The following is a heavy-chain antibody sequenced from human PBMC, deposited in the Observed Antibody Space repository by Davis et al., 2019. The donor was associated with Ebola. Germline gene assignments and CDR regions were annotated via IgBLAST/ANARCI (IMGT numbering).Heavy chain of an antibody. J-gene: IGHJ3*02. CDR1: GITFSSYA. D-gene: IGHD2-8*02. Sequence: PGGSLRLSCAASGITFSSYAMHWVRQAPGKGLEYMALISYDGSKKFYADSGKGRFTISRDNSKNTLDLQMNSLRPEDTAVYYCVKTRSNWWNDALEIWGRGTMVIVSS. CDR3: VKTRSNWWNDALEI. V-gene: IGHV3-30-3*01. CDR2: ISYDGSKK.